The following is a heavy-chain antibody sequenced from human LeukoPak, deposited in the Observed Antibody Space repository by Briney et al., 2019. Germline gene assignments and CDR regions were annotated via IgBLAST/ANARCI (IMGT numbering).Heavy chain of an antibody. V-gene: IGHV4-61*02. CDR2: IYSSGST. CDR3: ARSTYYYGSGSYYPFDC. CDR1: GGSISSGRYY. Sequence: SETLSLTCTVSGGSISSGRYYWSWIRQPAGKGLEWLGRIYSSGSTNYNSSLKSRVTISVDTSKNQFSLKLSSVPAADTAVYYCARSTYYYGSGSYYPFDCWGQGTLVTVSS. J-gene: IGHJ4*02. D-gene: IGHD3-10*01.